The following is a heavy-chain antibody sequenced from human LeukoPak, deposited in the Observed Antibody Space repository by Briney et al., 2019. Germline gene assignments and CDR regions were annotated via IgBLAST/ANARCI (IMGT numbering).Heavy chain of an antibody. D-gene: IGHD3-3*01. CDR3: ARDQGVGDFWSGLLTNWFDP. CDR2: INPNSGGT. CDR1: GYTFTGYY. V-gene: IGHV1-2*02. J-gene: IGHJ5*02. Sequence: ASVKVSCKASGYTFTGYYMHWVRQAPGQGLEWMGWINPNSGGTNYAQKFQGRVTMTRDTSISTAYMELSRLRSDDTAVYYCARDQGVGDFWSGLLTNWFDPWGQGTLATVSS.